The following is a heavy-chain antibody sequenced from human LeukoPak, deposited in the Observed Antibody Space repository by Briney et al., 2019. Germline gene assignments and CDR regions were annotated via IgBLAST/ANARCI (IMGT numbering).Heavy chain of an antibody. CDR1: GFTVGNNY. V-gene: IGHV3-53*01. CDR3: ARAAYDSNGFTANHDY. Sequence: PGGSLRLSCAASGFTVGNNYMSWVRQAPGKWLEWVSVLYSDGTTYYADPVKGRFTVSRDNSKNMLYLQMNNLRAEDTAVYYCARAAYDSNGFTANHDYWGQGTLVTVSS. J-gene: IGHJ4*02. CDR2: LYSDGTT. D-gene: IGHD5-18*01.